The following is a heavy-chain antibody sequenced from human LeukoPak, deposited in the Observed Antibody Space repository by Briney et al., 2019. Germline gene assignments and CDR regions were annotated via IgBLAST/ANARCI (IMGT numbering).Heavy chain of an antibody. Sequence: SQTLSLTCPVSGGSISSGSYYWSWIRQPAGKGLEWIGRIYTSGSTNYNPSLKSRATISVDTSKNQFSLSLSSVTAADTAVYYCARDDDYGGNSWAFDIWGQGTMVTVSS. CDR1: GGSISSGSYY. CDR3: ARDDDYGGNSWAFDI. J-gene: IGHJ3*02. CDR2: IYTSGST. D-gene: IGHD4-23*01. V-gene: IGHV4-61*02.